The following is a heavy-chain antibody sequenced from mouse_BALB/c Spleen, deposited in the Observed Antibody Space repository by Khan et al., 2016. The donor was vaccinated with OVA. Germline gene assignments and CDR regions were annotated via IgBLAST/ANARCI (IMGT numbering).Heavy chain of an antibody. D-gene: IGHD2-1*01. CDR1: GYSITSDYA. J-gene: IGHJ1*01. V-gene: IGHV3-2*02. Sequence: EVQLQESGPGLVKPSQSLSLTCTVTGYSITSDYAWNWIRQFPGNKLEWMGYISYSGSTSYNPSLKSRISITRDTSKNQFFLQLSSVTTEDTATYYCARRAYYGNWYFDVWGAGTTVTVSP. CDR2: ISYSGST. CDR3: ARRAYYGNWYFDV.